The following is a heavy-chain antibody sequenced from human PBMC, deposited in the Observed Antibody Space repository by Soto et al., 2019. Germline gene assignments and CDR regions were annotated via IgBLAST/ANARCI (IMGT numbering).Heavy chain of an antibody. CDR1: GGSFSGYY. V-gene: IGHV4-34*01. CDR2: IHPSGST. D-gene: IGHD3-10*01. J-gene: IGHJ4*02. Sequence: SETLSLTCAVYGGSFSGYYWTWIRQPPGKGLEWIGEIHPSGSTNYNPSLKSRVTISADTSKNQFSLKLTSVTAADTAVYYCARTVTMVRGDCRFDYWGQGTLVTVSS. CDR3: ARTVTMVRGDCRFDY.